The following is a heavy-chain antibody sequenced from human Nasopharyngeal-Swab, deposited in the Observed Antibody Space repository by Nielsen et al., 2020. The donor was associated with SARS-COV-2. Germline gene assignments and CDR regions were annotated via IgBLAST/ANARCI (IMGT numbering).Heavy chain of an antibody. J-gene: IGHJ4*02. CDR2: IIPIFGTA. Sequence: WVRQAPGQGLEWMGGIIPIFGTADYAQRFQGRVTITADESTSTAYMELSSLRPEDTAFYYCARLNNYDSGGYYYIDYWGQGTLVTVSS. D-gene: IGHD3-22*01. V-gene: IGHV1-69*01. CDR3: ARLNNYDSGGYYYIDY.